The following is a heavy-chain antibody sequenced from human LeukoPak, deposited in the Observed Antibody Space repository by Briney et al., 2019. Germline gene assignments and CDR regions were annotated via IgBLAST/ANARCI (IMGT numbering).Heavy chain of an antibody. J-gene: IGHJ5*02. Sequence: SETLSLTCTVSGGSISSGGYYWSWIRQPPGKGLEWIGYIYHSGSTYYNPSLKSRVTISVDRSKNQFSLKLSSVTAADTAVYYCARGEYSSSSEWFDPWGQGTLVTVSS. V-gene: IGHV4-30-2*01. CDR2: IYHSGST. CDR1: GGSISSGGYY. CDR3: ARGEYSSSSEWFDP. D-gene: IGHD6-6*01.